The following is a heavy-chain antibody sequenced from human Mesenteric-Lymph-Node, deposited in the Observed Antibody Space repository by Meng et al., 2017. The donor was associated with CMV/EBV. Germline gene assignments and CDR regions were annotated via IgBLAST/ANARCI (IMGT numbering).Heavy chain of an antibody. Sequence: SVKVSCKASGGTFNNYVISWVRQAPGHGLEWMGGILPILGEPQYAENFQGRLSISADKSTSTVYMEMSSLKSEDTAMYYCATLHYRPIFGVVTDALDVWGQGTWVTVSS. V-gene: IGHV1-69*10. CDR2: ILPILGEP. J-gene: IGHJ3*01. CDR1: GGTFNNYV. D-gene: IGHD3-3*01. CDR3: ATLHYRPIFGVVTDALDV.